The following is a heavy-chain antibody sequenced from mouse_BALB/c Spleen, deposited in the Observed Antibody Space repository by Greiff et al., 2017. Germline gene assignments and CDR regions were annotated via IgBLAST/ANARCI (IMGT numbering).Heavy chain of an antibody. J-gene: IGHJ4*01. CDR3: ANGNYEAMDY. CDR1: GYSITSGYY. CDR2: ISYDGSN. V-gene: IGHV3-6*01. Sequence: EVKLQESGPGLVKPSQSLSLTCSVTGYSITSGYYWNWIRQFPGNKLEWMGYISYDGSNNYNPSLKNRISITRDTSKNQFFLKLNSVTTEDTATYYCANGNYEAMDYWGQGTSVTVSS. D-gene: IGHD2-1*01.